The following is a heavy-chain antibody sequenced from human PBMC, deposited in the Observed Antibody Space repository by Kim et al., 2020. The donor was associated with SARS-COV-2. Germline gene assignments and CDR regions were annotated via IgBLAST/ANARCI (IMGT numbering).Heavy chain of an antibody. V-gene: IGHV3-33*06. CDR1: GFTFSSYG. CDR3: AKDAPPWYSGYVWGGMDV. D-gene: IGHD5-12*01. Sequence: GGSLRLSCAASGFTFSSYGMHWVRQAPGKGLEWVAVIWYDGSNKYYADSVKGRFTISRDNSKNTLYLQMNSLRAEDTAVYYCAKDAPPWYSGYVWGGMDVWGQGTTVTVSS. J-gene: IGHJ6*02. CDR2: IWYDGSNK.